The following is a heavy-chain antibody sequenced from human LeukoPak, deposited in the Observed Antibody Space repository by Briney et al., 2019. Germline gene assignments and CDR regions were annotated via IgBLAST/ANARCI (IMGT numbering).Heavy chain of an antibody. D-gene: IGHD6-13*01. V-gene: IGHV1-2*02. J-gene: IGHJ4*02. CDR2: MNPNSGGT. CDR1: GYTFTGYF. CDR3: ARDAPGYSSNFDY. Sequence: GASVKVSCKASGYTFTGYFMHWVRQAPGQGLEWMGWMNPNSGGTNYAQKFQGRVTMTRDTSISTAYMELSRLRSDDTAVYYCARDAPGYSSNFDYWGQGTLVTVSS.